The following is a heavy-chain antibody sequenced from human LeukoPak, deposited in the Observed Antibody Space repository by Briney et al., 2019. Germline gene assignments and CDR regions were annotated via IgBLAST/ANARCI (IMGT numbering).Heavy chain of an antibody. CDR2: IARNGNYA. J-gene: IGHJ4*02. CDR3: ARDLSEGEAF. V-gene: IGHV3-21*01. Sequence: PGGSLRLSCAASGFTFSDSGMHWVRQAPGKGLEWVSFIARNGNYAYYAASVKGRFSISRDNARNSVFLQMNTLRTDDTALYYCARDLSEGEAFWGPGTLVTVSS. D-gene: IGHD2-21*01. CDR1: GFTFSDSG.